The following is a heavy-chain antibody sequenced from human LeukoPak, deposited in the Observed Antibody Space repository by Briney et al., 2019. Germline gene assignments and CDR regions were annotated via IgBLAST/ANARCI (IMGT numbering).Heavy chain of an antibody. CDR1: GYTFTSHY. CDR2: INPNSGGT. V-gene: IGHV1-2*02. J-gene: IGHJ5*02. CDR3: ARADYYGSGNKNWFDP. Sequence: ASVKVSCKASGYTFTSHYMHWVRQAPGQGLEWMGWINPNSGGTNYAQKFQGRVTMTRDTSISTAYMELSRLRSDDTAVYYCARADYYGSGNKNWFDPWGQGTLVTVSS. D-gene: IGHD3-10*01.